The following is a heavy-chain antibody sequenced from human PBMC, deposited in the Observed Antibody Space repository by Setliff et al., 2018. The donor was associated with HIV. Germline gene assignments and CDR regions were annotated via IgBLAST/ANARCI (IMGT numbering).Heavy chain of an antibody. J-gene: IGHJ4*02. CDR1: GFTFSDYY. CDR2: ISSSGSTI. D-gene: IGHD5-18*01. Sequence: GGSLRLSCAASGFTFSDYYMSWIRQAPGKGLEWVSYISSSGSTIYYADSVKGRFTISRDNAKNSLYLQMNSLRAEDTAVYYCAREDTAMVEEYYFDYWGQGTLVTVSS. CDR3: AREDTAMVEEYYFDY. V-gene: IGHV3-11*01.